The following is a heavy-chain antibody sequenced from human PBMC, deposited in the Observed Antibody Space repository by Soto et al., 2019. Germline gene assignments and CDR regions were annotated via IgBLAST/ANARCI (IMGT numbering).Heavy chain of an antibody. CDR1: GFSLSTTGVA. Sequence: QITLKESGPTLVKPTQTLTLTCSFSGFSLSTTGVAVGWIRQPPGKALECLVLIYWDDDKRYSPSLKSRLTITMDTSKHQVDLTMTDMDPVDTATYYCAHRVDYRGSWNTGYFDYWGQGTLVTVSS. V-gene: IGHV2-5*02. J-gene: IGHJ4*02. CDR2: IYWDDDK. D-gene: IGHD2-15*01. CDR3: AHRVDYRGSWNTGYFDY.